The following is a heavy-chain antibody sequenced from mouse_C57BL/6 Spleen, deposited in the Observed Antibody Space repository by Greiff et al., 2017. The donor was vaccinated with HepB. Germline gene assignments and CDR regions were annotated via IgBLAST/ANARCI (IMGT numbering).Heavy chain of an antibody. J-gene: IGHJ4*01. D-gene: IGHD1-1*01. Sequence: VQLKESGPGLVQPSQSLSITCTVSGFSLTSYGVHWVRQSPGKGLEWLGVIWSGGSTDYNAAFISRLSISKDNSKSQVFFKMNSLQADDTAIYYCARTAVVATDYAMDYWGQGTSVTVSS. CDR1: GFSLTSYG. V-gene: IGHV2-2*01. CDR3: ARTAVVATDYAMDY. CDR2: IWSGGST.